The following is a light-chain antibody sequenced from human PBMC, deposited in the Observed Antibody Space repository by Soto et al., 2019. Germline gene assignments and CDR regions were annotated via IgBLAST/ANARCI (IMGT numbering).Light chain of an antibody. CDR1: SSDIGNYNL. Sequence: QSALTQPASVSGSLGQSITISCTGTSSDIGNYNLVSWYQQYPGKAPKLMIYEGGKRPPGISNRFSDSKSANTASLTISGLQPEDEADYYCCSYAGASTWVFGGGTKLTVL. CDR3: CSYAGASTWV. CDR2: EGG. V-gene: IGLV2-23*01. J-gene: IGLJ3*02.